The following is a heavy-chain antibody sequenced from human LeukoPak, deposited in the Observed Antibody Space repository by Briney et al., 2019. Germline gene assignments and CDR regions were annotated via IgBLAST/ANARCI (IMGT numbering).Heavy chain of an antibody. CDR3: AGEVGFIAAAGLDWFDP. Sequence: ASVKVSCKASGYTFTSYAMNWVRQAPGQGLEWMGWINTNTGNPTYAQGFTGRFVFSLDTSVSTAYLQISSLKAEDTAVYYCAGEVGFIAAAGLDWFDPWGQGTLVTVSS. D-gene: IGHD6-13*01. CDR1: GYTFTSYA. CDR2: INTNTGNP. J-gene: IGHJ5*02. V-gene: IGHV7-4-1*02.